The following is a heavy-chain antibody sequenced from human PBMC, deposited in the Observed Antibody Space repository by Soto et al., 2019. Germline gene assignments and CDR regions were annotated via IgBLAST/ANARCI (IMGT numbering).Heavy chain of an antibody. CDR2: IYHSGNT. D-gene: IGHD2-21*01. CDR3: ARIPSP. J-gene: IGHJ5*02. Sequence: SETLSLTCAVSGGSIRSGGYSWSWIRQPPGKGLEWIGYIYHSGNTYYNPSLKSRVTISVDRSKNQFSLKLSSVTAADTAVYYCARIPSPWGQGTLVTVSS. CDR1: GGSIRSGGYS. V-gene: IGHV4-30-2*01.